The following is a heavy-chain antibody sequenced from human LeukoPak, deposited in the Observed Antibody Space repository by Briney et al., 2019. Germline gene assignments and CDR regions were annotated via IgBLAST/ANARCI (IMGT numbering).Heavy chain of an antibody. CDR2: ISGSGGST. CDR1: GFTFSSYA. CDR3: ARSEVDIVATVCFDY. J-gene: IGHJ4*02. V-gene: IGHV3-23*01. D-gene: IGHD5-12*01. Sequence: GGSLRLSCAASGFTFSSYAMSWVRQAPGKGLEWASAISGSGGSTYYADSVKGRFTISRDSSKNTLYLQMNSLRAEDTAVYYCARSEVDIVATVCFDYWGQGTLVTVSS.